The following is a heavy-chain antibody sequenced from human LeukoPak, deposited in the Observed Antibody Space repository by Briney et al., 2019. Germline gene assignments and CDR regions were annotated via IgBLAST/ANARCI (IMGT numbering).Heavy chain of an antibody. V-gene: IGHV1-3*01. CDR2: INAGNGNT. CDR3: ARDREAVADLDY. J-gene: IGHJ4*02. CDR1: GYTFTSYA. D-gene: IGHD6-19*01. Sequence: ASVKVSCKASGYTFTSYAMHWVRQAPGQRLEWMGWINAGNGNTKYSQKFQGRVTITRDTSASTAYMELSSLRSEDTAVYYCARDREAVADLDYWGQGTLVTVSS.